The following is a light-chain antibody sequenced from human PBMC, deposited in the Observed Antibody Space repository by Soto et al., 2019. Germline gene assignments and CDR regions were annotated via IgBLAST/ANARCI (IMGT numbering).Light chain of an antibody. J-gene: IGKJ1*01. CDR1: QSVTTN. CDR2: GAS. V-gene: IGKV3-15*01. Sequence: EIVMTQSPATLSVSPGERATLSCRASQSVTTNLAWYQQKPGQAPRLLIYGASTRATGIPARFSGSGSGTEFTLTVSSLQSDDCAVYYSHQYTNRPSWTFG. CDR3: HQYTNRPSWT.